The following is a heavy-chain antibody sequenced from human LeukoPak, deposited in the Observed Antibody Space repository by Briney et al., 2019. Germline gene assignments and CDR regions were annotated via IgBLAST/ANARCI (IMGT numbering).Heavy chain of an antibody. CDR3: ASSYCRSSRCFLGNWFDP. CDR1: GFIFTDYW. V-gene: IGHV3-74*03. D-gene: IGHD2-15*01. Sequence: GGSLRLSCAASGFIFTDYWTHWSPKGPGRKRVGFAGKRGNGRATTYADSVKGRFTISRDNAKNTLYLQMNSLRAEDTAVYYCASSYCRSSRCFLGNWFDPWGQGTLVTVSS. CDR2: KRGNGRAT. J-gene: IGHJ5*02.